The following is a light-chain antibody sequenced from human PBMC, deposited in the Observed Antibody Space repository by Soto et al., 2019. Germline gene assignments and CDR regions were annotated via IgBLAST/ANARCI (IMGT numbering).Light chain of an antibody. J-gene: IGLJ1*01. V-gene: IGLV2-11*01. CDR2: DVS. Sequence: QSVLTQPRSVSGSPGQSVTISCTGTSSVGGGYNYVSWYQQHPGKAPKLMIYDVSKRPSGVPDRFSGSKPGNTASLTISGLQAEDEADYYCCSYAGSLSYVFGTGTKVTVL. CDR3: CSYAGSLSYV. CDR1: SSVGGGYNY.